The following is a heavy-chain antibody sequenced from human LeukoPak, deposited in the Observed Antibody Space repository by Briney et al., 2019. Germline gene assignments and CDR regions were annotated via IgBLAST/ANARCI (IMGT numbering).Heavy chain of an antibody. Sequence: SETLSLTCSVSGGSIRSGDHHWAWVRQPPGKGLEFIGSLDESGRPYYNRPLKSRVSISGDTSGKQFSLNLTSVTAADTAVYFCARDHISADQLLPYYYYYGMDVWGQGTTVTVSS. D-gene: IGHD2-2*01. J-gene: IGHJ6*02. V-gene: IGHV4-39*07. CDR3: ARDHISADQLLPYYYYYGMDV. CDR2: LDESGRP. CDR1: GGSIRSGDHH.